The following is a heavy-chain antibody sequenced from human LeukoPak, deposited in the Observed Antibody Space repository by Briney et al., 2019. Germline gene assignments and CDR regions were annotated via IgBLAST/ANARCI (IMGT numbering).Heavy chain of an antibody. CDR1: GYSFTSYW. J-gene: IGHJ4*02. CDR3: ARSSGYDYPNYFDY. CDR2: IYPGDSDT. D-gene: IGHD5-12*01. Sequence: RGESLKISCRGSGYSFTSYWIGWVRQMPGKGLEWMGIIYPGDSDTGYSPSFQGQVTISADKSISTAYLPWSSLKASDTAMYYCARSSGYDYPNYFDYWGQGTLVTVSS. V-gene: IGHV5-51*01.